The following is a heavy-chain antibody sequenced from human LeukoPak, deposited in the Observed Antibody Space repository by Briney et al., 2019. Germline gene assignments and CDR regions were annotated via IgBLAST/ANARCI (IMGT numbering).Heavy chain of an antibody. D-gene: IGHD6-19*01. V-gene: IGHV3-23*01. CDR3: AKGKDSSGTWDYFDY. CDR1: GLSFSSYG. Sequence: GGSLRLSCAASGLSFSSYGMTWVRRAPGKGLEWVSGISGSCGRTYYADSVKRRFTIFRNNSNNTLNLQMNSMRADDTAVYYCAKGKDSSGTWDYFDYWGQGTLVTVSS. CDR2: ISGSCGRT. J-gene: IGHJ4*02.